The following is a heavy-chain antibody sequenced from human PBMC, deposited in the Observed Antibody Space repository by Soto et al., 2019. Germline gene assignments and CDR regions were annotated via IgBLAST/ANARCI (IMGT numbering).Heavy chain of an antibody. D-gene: IGHD3-10*01. V-gene: IGHV1-18*01. Sequence: ASVKVSCKASGYTFTNYGISCVLRSPVQGLEWMGCISAYKGDTNYAQNLRGRVTMTTDTSTNTAYMELRSLRDDDTAMYYCARDLDGSGSYYTDYWGPGTLVTVSS. CDR1: GYTFTNYG. CDR3: ARDLDGSGSYYTDY. J-gene: IGHJ4*02. CDR2: ISAYKGDT.